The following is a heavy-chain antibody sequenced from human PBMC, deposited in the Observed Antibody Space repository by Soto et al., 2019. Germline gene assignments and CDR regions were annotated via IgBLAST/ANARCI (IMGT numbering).Heavy chain of an antibody. CDR3: ARDAFDYDATGYPSDY. CDR2: ISSSGSTT. CDR1: GFTFSNYN. V-gene: IGHV3-48*02. J-gene: IGHJ4*02. Sequence: EVQLVESGGGLVQPGGSLRLSCGASGFTFSNYNMNWVRQAPGKGLEWVSYISSSGSTTYYADSVKGRFTISRDNAKDSLFLQMNSLRDEDTAVYYCARDAFDYDATGYPSDYWGQGTLVTVSS. D-gene: IGHD3-22*01.